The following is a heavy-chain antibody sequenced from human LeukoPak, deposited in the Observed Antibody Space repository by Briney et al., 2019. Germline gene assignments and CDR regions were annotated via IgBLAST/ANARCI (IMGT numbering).Heavy chain of an antibody. J-gene: IGHJ4*02. Sequence: SETLSLTCTVSGGSISSSSYYWGWIRQPPGKGLEWIVSIYYSGSTYYDPYLKSRLTISVDTSNNQFSLKLSSVTAADTAVYYCARVLSSSEDFDYCGQGTLVTVSS. CDR1: GGSISSSSYY. D-gene: IGHD6-6*01. CDR3: ARVLSSSEDFDY. V-gene: IGHV4-39*07. CDR2: IYYSGST.